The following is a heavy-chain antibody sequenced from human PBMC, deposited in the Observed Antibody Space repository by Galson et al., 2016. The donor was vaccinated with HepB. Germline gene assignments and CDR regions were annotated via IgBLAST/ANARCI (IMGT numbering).Heavy chain of an antibody. V-gene: IGHV3-15*01. J-gene: IGHJ4*02. D-gene: IGHD2-21*01. CDR2: IKGEPGGAMG. Sequence: SLRLSCAASGVTFSKSWMSCVRQAPGKGLQWVGRIKGEPGGAMGSYAAPVQGRFTVSTNESDNTLHLQMDSLRTEDKAVYYCTTEHIDFGSSNWGQGTLVTVSS. CDR1: GVTFSKSW. CDR3: TTEHIDFGSSN.